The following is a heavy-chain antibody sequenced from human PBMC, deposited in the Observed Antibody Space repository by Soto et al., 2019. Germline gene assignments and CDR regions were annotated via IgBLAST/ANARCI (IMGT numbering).Heavy chain of an antibody. J-gene: IGHJ5*02. CDR3: ARKYSSSSWFDP. Sequence: ASVKVSCKASGYTFTSYGISWVRQAPGQGLEWMGWISTYNGDTNCAQQLQGRVTMTTDTSTSTAYMELRSLRSDDTAVYYCARKYSSSSWFDPWGQGTLVTVSS. D-gene: IGHD6-6*01. V-gene: IGHV1-18*01. CDR1: GYTFTSYG. CDR2: ISTYNGDT.